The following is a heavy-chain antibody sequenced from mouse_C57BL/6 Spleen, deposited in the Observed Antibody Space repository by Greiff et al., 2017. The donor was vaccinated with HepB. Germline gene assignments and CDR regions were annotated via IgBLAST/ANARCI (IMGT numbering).Heavy chain of an antibody. CDR2: ISDGGSYT. V-gene: IGHV5-4*01. CDR3: AREGYGNPYYAMDY. J-gene: IGHJ4*01. CDR1: GFTFSSYA. Sequence: DVQLVESGGGLVKPGGSLKLSCAASGFTFSSYAMSWVRQTPEKRLEWVATISDGGSYTYYPDNVKGRFTISRDNAKNKLYLQMSHLKSEDTAMYYCAREGYGNPYYAMDYWGQGTSVTVSS. D-gene: IGHD2-1*01.